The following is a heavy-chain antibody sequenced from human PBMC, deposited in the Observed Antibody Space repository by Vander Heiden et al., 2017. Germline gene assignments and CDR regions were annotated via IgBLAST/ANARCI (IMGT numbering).Heavy chain of an antibody. D-gene: IGHD3-10*01. CDR3: AIEPTTYDGVSYGMDV. V-gene: IGHV1-18*01. J-gene: IGHJ6*02. CDR1: GYTFTSYG. CDR2: ISTYNGNT. Sequence: QVQLVQSGAEVKKPGASVKVSYKASGYTFTSYGISWVRQAPGQGLEWMGWISTYNGNTKYAQKGQGRVTMTTDTSTSTADMERRSMGSEAKAVYYCAIEPTTYDGVSYGMDVWSQGTTVTVFS.